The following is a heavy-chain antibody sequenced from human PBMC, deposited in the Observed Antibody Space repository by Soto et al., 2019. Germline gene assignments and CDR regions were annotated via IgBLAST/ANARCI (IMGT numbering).Heavy chain of an antibody. Sequence: PGGSLRLSCAASGFTLSSYGMHWVRQAPGKGLEWVALISLDGSKAYYADSVKGRFPISRDNSKNTLYLQMNSLRGEDTAVYYWAKDGAVAGRNGALDIWGQGTMVTVSS. CDR1: GFTLSSYG. CDR3: AKDGAVAGRNGALDI. V-gene: IGHV3-30*18. J-gene: IGHJ3*02. CDR2: ISLDGSKA. D-gene: IGHD6-19*01.